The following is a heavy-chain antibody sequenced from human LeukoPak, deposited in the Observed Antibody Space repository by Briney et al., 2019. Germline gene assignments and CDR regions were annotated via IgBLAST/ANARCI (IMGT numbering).Heavy chain of an antibody. CDR3: ARGSPSIPHYYGSGSYYKFGSPAGWFDP. CDR2: INHSGST. D-gene: IGHD3-10*01. CDR1: GGSFSGYY. V-gene: IGHV4-34*01. Sequence: PSETLSLTCAVYGGSFSGYYWSWIRQPPGKGLEWIGEINHSGSTNYNPSLKSRVTISVDTSKNQFSLKLSSVTAADTAVYYCARGSPSIPHYYGSGSYYKFGSPAGWFDPWGQGTLVTVSS. J-gene: IGHJ5*02.